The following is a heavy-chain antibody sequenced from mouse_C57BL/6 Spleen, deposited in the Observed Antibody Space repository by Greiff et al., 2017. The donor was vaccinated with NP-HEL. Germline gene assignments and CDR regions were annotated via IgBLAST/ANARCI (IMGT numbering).Heavy chain of an antibody. Sequence: EVMLVESGGGLVQPGGSLKLSCAASGFTFSDYGMAWVRQAPRKGPEWVAFISNLAYSLYYADTVTGRFTIARGNAKNTLYLEMSSLRSEDTAMYYCARKGNPSEGYAMDYWGQGTSVTVSS. V-gene: IGHV5-15*01. CDR3: ARKGNPSEGYAMDY. CDR1: GFTFSDYG. CDR2: ISNLAYSL. J-gene: IGHJ4*01.